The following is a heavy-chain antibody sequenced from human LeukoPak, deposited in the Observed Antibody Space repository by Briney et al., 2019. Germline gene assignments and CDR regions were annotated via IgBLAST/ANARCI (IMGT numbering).Heavy chain of an antibody. Sequence: GGSLRLSCTASGFTFGDYAMSCFRQAPGKGLEWVGFIRSKVYGGTTEYAASVKGRFTISRDDSKSIAYLQMNSLITEDTAVYYCARPYYDSSGYFRCWGQGTLVTVSS. CDR2: IRSKVYGGTT. J-gene: IGHJ4*02. V-gene: IGHV3-49*03. CDR1: GFTFGDYA. CDR3: ARPYYDSSGYFRC. D-gene: IGHD3-22*01.